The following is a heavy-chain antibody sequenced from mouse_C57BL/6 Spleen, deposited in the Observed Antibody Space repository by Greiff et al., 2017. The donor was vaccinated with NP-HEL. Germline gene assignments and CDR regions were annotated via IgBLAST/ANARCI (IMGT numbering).Heavy chain of an antibody. CDR3: AREGAAWFAY. J-gene: IGHJ3*01. V-gene: IGHV1-52*01. D-gene: IGHD3-3*01. CDR2: IDPSDSET. Sequence: VKLQQPGAELVRPGSSVKLSCKASGYTFTSYWMHWVKQRPIQGLEWIGNIDPSDSETHYNQKFKDKATLTVDKSSSTAYMQLSSLTSEDSAVYYCAREGAAWFAYWGQGTLVTVSA. CDR1: GYTFTSYW.